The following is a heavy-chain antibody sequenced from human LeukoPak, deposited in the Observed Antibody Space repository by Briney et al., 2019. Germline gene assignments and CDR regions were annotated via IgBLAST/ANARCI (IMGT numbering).Heavy chain of an antibody. CDR2: MYSGGSS. V-gene: IGHV3-66*01. D-gene: IGHD3-22*01. CDR3: ARVVYEYYYDSSGPRGWFDP. CDR1: GFTVSDKY. J-gene: IGHJ5*02. Sequence: GGSLRLSCAASGFTVSDKYMSWVRQASGKALEWVSVMYSGGSSYYVDSVKGRFTISRDSSKNTLYLQMNSLRAEDTAVYYCARVVYEYYYDSSGPRGWFDPWGQGTLVTVSS.